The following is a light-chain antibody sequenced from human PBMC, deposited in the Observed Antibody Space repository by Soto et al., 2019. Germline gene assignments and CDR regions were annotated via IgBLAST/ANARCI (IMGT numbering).Light chain of an antibody. CDR2: AAS. V-gene: IGKV1-17*01. CDR3: LQHNDYPPT. Sequence: DIQMTQSPSSLSASVGDRVTITCRASQDIRNYLGWYQQKPGKAPKRLIYAASSLQSGVPSRLSGSGSGTEFTLTISSLQPEDYATYYWLQHNDYPPTFGQGTKVEI. J-gene: IGKJ1*01. CDR1: QDIRNY.